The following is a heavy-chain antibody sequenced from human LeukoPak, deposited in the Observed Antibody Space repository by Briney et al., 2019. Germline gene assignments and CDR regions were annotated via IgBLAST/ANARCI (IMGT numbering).Heavy chain of an antibody. CDR3: ARDGYNDFDY. CDR1: GFTFSTYS. D-gene: IGHD5-24*01. CDR2: INSDGSST. V-gene: IGHV3-74*01. J-gene: IGHJ4*02. Sequence: PGGSLRLSCAASGFTFSTYSMNWVRQAPGKGLVWVSRINSDGSSTTYADSVKGRFTISRDNAKNTLYLQMNSLRAEDTAEYYCARDGYNDFDYWGQGTLVTVSS.